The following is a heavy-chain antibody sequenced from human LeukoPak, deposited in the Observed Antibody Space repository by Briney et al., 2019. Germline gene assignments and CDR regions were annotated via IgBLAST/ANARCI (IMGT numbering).Heavy chain of an antibody. CDR1: GGSISSYY. J-gene: IGHJ4*02. D-gene: IGHD6-19*01. V-gene: IGHV4-39*07. CDR3: ARDGQTGYSSGWKDY. Sequence: SETLSLTCTVSGGSISSYYWGWIRQPPGKGLEWIGSIYYSGSTYYNPSLKSRVTISVDTSKNQFSLKLSSVTAADTAVYYCARDGQTGYSSGWKDYWGQGTLVTVSS. CDR2: IYYSGST.